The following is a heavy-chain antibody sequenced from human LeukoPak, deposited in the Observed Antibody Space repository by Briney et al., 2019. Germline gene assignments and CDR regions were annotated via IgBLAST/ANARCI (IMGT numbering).Heavy chain of an antibody. V-gene: IGHV4-34*01. CDR3: ARAQPYGSGSYYNSYYFDY. J-gene: IGHJ4*02. CDR2: INHSGST. Sequence: SETLSLTCAVYGGSFSGYYWSWIRQPPGKGLEWIWEINHSGSTNYNPSLKSRVTISVDTSKNQFSLKLSSVTAADTAVYYCARAQPYGSGSYYNSYYFDYWGQGTLVTVSS. D-gene: IGHD3-10*01. CDR1: GGSFSGYY.